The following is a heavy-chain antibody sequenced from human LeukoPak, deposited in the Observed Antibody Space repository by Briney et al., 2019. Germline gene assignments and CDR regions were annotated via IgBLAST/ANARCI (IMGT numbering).Heavy chain of an antibody. CDR3: AGAGIAVAGNAEYFQH. V-gene: IGHV5-10-1*01. Sequence: LGESLKISSKGSGYSFTSYWISWVRQMPGKGLEWMGRIDPSDSYTNYSPSFQGHVTISADKSISTAYLQWSSLKASDTAMYYCAGAGIAVAGNAEYFQHWGQGTLVTVSS. D-gene: IGHD6-19*01. J-gene: IGHJ1*01. CDR2: IDPSDSYT. CDR1: GYSFTSYW.